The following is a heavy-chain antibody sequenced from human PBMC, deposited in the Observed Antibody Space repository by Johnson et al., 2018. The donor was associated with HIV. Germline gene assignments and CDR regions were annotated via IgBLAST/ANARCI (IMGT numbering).Heavy chain of an antibody. CDR1: GFTFSDYY. V-gene: IGHV3-11*01. CDR2: ISSSGSTI. J-gene: IGHJ3*02. D-gene: IGHD3-22*01. Sequence: QVQLVESGGGVVQPGRSLRLSCVASGFTFSDYYMSWIRQAPGKGLEWVSYISSSGSTIYYADSVKGRFTISRDNAKNSLYLQMNSLKTEDTAVYFCTTGTYYYDSSDSDAFDIWGQGTMVTVSS. CDR3: TTGTYYYDSSDSDAFDI.